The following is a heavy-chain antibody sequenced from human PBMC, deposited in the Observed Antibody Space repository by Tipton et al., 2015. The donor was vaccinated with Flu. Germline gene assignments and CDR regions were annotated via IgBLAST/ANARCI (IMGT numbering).Heavy chain of an antibody. D-gene: IGHD6-6*01. J-gene: IGHJ4*02. CDR3: ASGYSSSSPLDS. CDR2: INYSGT. CDR1: GGSISSYY. Sequence: VKPSETLSLNCNVSGGSISSYYWSWVRQPSGKGLEWIGYINYSGTNYNPSLKSRVTISVDTAKNQFSLKLSSVTAADTAVHYCASGYSSSSPLDSWGQGTLVTVSS. V-gene: IGHV4-59*01.